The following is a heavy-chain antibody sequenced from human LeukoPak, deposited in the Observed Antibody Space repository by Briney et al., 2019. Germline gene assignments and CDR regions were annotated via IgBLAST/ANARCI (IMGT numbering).Heavy chain of an antibody. CDR3: ARHRSVVVPAAMGWFDP. J-gene: IGHJ5*02. D-gene: IGHD2-2*01. CDR2: IYYSGST. CDR1: GGSISSSSYY. Sequence: SETLSLTCTVSGGSISSSSYYWGWIRQPPGKGLEWIGSIYYSGSTYYNPSLKSRVTISVDTSKNQFSLKLSSETAADTAVYYCARHRSVVVPAAMGWFDPWGQGTLVTVSS. V-gene: IGHV4-39*01.